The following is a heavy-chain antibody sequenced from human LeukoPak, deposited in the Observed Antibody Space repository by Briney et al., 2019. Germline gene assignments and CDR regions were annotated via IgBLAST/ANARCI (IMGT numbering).Heavy chain of an antibody. CDR2: IIPIFGTA. Sequence: SVKVSCKASGGTFSSYAISWVRQAPGQGLEWMGGIIPIFGTANYAQKLQGRVTMTTDTSTSTAYMELRSLRSDDTAVYYCAREGYYDYVWGLDAFDIWGQGTMVTVSS. CDR1: GGTFSSYA. J-gene: IGHJ3*02. D-gene: IGHD3-16*01. V-gene: IGHV1-69*05. CDR3: AREGYYDYVWGLDAFDI.